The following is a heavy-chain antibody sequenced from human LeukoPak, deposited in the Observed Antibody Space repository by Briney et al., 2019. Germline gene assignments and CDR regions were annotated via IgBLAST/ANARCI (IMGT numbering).Heavy chain of an antibody. CDR2: IWYDGSNK. J-gene: IGHJ5*02. V-gene: IGHV3-33*01. Sequence: GGSLRLSCAASGFTFSSYGMHWVRQAPGKGLEWVAVIWYDGSNKYYADSVKGRFTISRGNSKNTLYLQMNSLRAEDTAVYYCAANNYDFWSGYSSWFDPWGQGTLVTVSS. CDR1: GFTFSSYG. D-gene: IGHD3-3*01. CDR3: AANNYDFWSGYSSWFDP.